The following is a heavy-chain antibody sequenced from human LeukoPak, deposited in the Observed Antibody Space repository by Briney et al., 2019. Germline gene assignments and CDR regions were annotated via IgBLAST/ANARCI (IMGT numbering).Heavy chain of an antibody. D-gene: IGHD2/OR15-2a*01. CDR1: GGSISSSSYY. V-gene: IGHV4-39*07. CDR2: INHSGST. Sequence: TPSETLSLTCTVSGGSISSSSYYWGWIRQPPGKGLEWIGEINHSGSTNYNPSLKSRVTISVDTSKNQFSLKLSSVTAADTAVYYCARGTQFGGNRFDPWGQGTLVTVSS. CDR3: ARGTQFGGNRFDP. J-gene: IGHJ5*02.